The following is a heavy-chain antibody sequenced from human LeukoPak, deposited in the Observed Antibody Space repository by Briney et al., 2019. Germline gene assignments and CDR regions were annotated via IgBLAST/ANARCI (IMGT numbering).Heavy chain of an antibody. D-gene: IGHD3-22*01. Sequence: ASVKVSCKASGYTFTNYDINWVRQATGQGLEWMGWMNPNSGNTGYAQELQGRVTMTRNSSISTASMELSSLRSEDTAVYYCARGGTIYDSILEDAFDIWGQGTMLTVSS. CDR2: MNPNSGNT. CDR1: GYTFTNYD. CDR3: ARGGTIYDSILEDAFDI. J-gene: IGHJ3*02. V-gene: IGHV1-8*01.